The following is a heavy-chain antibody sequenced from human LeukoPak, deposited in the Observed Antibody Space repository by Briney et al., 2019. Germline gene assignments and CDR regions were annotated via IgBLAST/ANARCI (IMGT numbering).Heavy chain of an antibody. J-gene: IGHJ2*01. CDR3: ARDLGYSSGWYGLWYFDL. CDR1: GGTFISYA. CDR2: IIPIFGTA. D-gene: IGHD6-19*01. Sequence: SVKVSCKASGGTFISYAISWVRQAPGQGLEWMGGIIPIFGTANYAQKFQGRVTITADESTSTAYMELSSLRSEDTAVYYCARDLGYSSGWYGLWYFDLWGRGTLVTVSS. V-gene: IGHV1-69*13.